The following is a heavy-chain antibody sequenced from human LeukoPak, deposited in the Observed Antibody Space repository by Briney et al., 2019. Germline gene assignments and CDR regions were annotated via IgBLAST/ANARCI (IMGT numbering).Heavy chain of an antibody. CDR1: GFTFSDYY. CDR3: ARVGRLVAGNYVLYHYGMDV. Sequence: PGGSLRLSCAASGFTFSDYYMSWIRQAPGKGLEWVSYISSSGSTIYYADSVKGRFTISRDNAQKSVSLQMNSLRAEDTAVYYCARVGRLVAGNYVLYHYGMDVWGQGTTVTVSS. J-gene: IGHJ6*02. CDR2: ISSSGSTI. V-gene: IGHV3-11*04. D-gene: IGHD6-19*01.